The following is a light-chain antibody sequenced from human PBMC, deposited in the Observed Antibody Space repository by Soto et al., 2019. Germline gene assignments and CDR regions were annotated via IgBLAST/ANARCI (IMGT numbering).Light chain of an antibody. Sequence: CRTIMSKSHGKRVTLSCRASQSVSSHLAWFQQKPGQAPRLLISDASTRATGIPATFSGSGFGAEFTLTISSLKSDDFAVYYCQPYHIWPFTSGHGTRLEI. V-gene: IGKV3-15*01. CDR3: QPYHIWPFT. CDR2: DAS. CDR1: QSVSSH. J-gene: IGKJ5*01.